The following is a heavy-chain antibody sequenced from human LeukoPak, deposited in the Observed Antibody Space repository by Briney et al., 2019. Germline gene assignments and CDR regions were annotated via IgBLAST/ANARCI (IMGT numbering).Heavy chain of an antibody. V-gene: IGHV3-30*02. CDR2: IHYDSSTE. CDR1: GFAFSSYG. J-gene: IGHJ4*02. D-gene: IGHD3-22*01. CDR3: AREPRADYYDSSGYLYYFDY. Sequence: QSGGSLRLSCAASGFAFSSYGMHWVRQAPGKGLEWVAYIHYDSSTEDYADSVKGRFTISRDNSKNTLYLQMNSLRAEDTAVYYCAREPRADYYDSSGYLYYFDYWGQGTLVTVSS.